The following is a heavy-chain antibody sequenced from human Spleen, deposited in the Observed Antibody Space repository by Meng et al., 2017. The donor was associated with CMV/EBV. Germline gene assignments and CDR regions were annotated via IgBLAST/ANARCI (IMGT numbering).Heavy chain of an antibody. CDR1: GGTFSSYA. V-gene: IGHV1-69*06. J-gene: IGHJ5*02. CDR3: ARVGNLRGVIIGRFDP. CDR2: IIPIFGTA. D-gene: IGHD3-10*01. Sequence: SVKVSCKASGGTFSSYAISWVRQAPGQGLEWMGGIIPIFGTANYAQKFQGRVTITADKSTSTAYMELSSLRSEDTAVYYCARVGNLRGVIIGRFDPWGQGTLVTVSS.